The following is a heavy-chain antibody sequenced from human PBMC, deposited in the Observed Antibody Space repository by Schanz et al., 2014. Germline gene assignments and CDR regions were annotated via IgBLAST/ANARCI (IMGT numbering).Heavy chain of an antibody. J-gene: IGHJ4*02. Sequence: VQLLESGGGLVQPGGSLRLSCAASGFTFSTHAMHWVRQAPGKGLEWVALVSSDGNNDYYTDSVKGRFTISRDNSKNTVHLQMNSLRAEDTAVYYCARDLTTESYYSAGPPIDYWGQGTLLTVSS. V-gene: IGHV3-30*03. CDR2: VSSDGNND. CDR3: ARDLTTESYYSAGPPIDY. CDR1: GFTFSTHA. D-gene: IGHD1-26*01.